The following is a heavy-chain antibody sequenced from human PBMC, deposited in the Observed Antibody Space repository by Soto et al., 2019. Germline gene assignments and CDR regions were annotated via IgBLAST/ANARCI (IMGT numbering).Heavy chain of an antibody. CDR2: INPSGGST. V-gene: IGHV1-46*01. CDR3: ARVGRIYYFDY. CDR1: GYTFTSYY. Sequence: QVQLVQSGAEVKKPGASVKVSCKASGYTFTSYYMHWVRQAPAQGLEWMGIINPSGGSTSYAQKFQGRVTMTRDTSTSTVYMELSSLRSEDTAVYYCARVGRIYYFDYWGQGTLVTVSS. J-gene: IGHJ4*02.